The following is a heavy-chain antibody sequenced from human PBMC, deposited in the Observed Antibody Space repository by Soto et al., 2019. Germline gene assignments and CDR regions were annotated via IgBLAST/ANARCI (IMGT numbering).Heavy chain of an antibody. CDR3: ARQFDYDTSGYYYAY. V-gene: IGHV1-69*13. D-gene: IGHD3-22*01. CDR2: ILPPFGTA. J-gene: IGHJ4*02. CDR1: GGIFHKYA. Sequence: AVNVSCKASGGIFHKYAIDWLRQPPAQGLEWMGGILPPFGTANYAQKFQARVTLTAGEGASTAYMELRSHRYEDTAVYYCARQFDYDTSGYYYAYWGQGTMVTVSS.